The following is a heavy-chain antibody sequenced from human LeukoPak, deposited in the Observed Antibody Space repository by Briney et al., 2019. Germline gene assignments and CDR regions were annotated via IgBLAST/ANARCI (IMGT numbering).Heavy chain of an antibody. CDR2: IYTSGST. J-gene: IGHJ6*03. V-gene: IGHV4-4*07. CDR3: ARSPDQPNYYNYMDV. Sequence: SETLSLTCTVSGASISSYYWSWIRQPAGKGLEWIGRIYTSGSTNYNPSLKSRVTMSVDTSKNQFSLKMRSVTAADTAVYYCARSPDQPNYYNYMDVWGKGTMVTISS. CDR1: GASISSYY.